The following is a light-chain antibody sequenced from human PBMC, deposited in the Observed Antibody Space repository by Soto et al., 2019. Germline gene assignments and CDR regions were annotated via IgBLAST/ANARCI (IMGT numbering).Light chain of an antibody. Sequence: QSALTQPASVSGSPGQSITISCTGTSSDVGSYNLVSWYQQHPGKAPKLVIYEVSKRPSGVSNRFSGSKSGNTASLTISGLQAEDEADYYCCSYAGSSIFYVFGTGTKLTVL. CDR2: EVS. CDR1: SSDVGSYNL. CDR3: CSYAGSSIFYV. J-gene: IGLJ1*01. V-gene: IGLV2-23*02.